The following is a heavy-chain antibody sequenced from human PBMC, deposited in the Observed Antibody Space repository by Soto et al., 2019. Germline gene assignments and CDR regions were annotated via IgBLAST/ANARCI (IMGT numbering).Heavy chain of an antibody. V-gene: IGHV4-34*01. CDR1: GRSFSCFY. Sequence: SETLCLTCAIYGRSFSCFYWSWIRQPPGKGLEWIGEINDSGTSNYNSSIRSRVTISADPTKTHFGLRLTAVTAADTAVYSCERAASHNVNYHYGMAVWGQRTTVPVSS. CDR3: ERAASHNVNYHYGMAV. J-gene: IGHJ6*02. CDR2: INDSGTS.